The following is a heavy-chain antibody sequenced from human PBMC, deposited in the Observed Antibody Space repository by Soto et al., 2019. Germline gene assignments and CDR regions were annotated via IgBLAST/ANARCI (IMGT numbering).Heavy chain of an antibody. CDR3: ARDLIVDGPDNYAMDV. CDR2: INPNSSGT. CDR1: GYRLRGNY. J-gene: IGHJ6*02. D-gene: IGHD3-22*01. Sequence: ASVKVSCKASGYRLRGNYIHWVRQTPGQGLEWMGWINPNSSGTVYAQKFQGRVTMTRDTSLTTVYMQLNRLTSDDSAVYYCARDLIVDGPDNYAMDVWGQGTTVTAP. V-gene: IGHV1-2*02.